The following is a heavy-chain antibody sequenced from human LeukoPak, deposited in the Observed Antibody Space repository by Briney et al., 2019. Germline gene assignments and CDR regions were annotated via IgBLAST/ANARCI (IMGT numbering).Heavy chain of an antibody. J-gene: IGHJ4*02. D-gene: IGHD2-2*01. Sequence: ASVKVSCKASGYTFTNYYLHWVRQAPGQGLEWMGVINPSGGSTTYAQKFQGRVTMTRDTSTSIVSMEVNSLRSEDTAVYYCARGDQLDYWGQGTLVTVSS. CDR2: INPSGGST. CDR1: GYTFTNYY. CDR3: ARGDQLDY. V-gene: IGHV1-46*01.